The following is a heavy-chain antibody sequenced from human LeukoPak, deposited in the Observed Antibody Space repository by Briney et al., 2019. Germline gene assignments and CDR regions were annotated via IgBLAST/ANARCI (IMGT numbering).Heavy chain of an antibody. Sequence: GGSLRLSCAVSGFTVSTNHITWVRQAPGRGLECVSVIYGGGSTYYADSVRGRFTISRDSSKNTVYLQMNSLRAEDTAVYYCAGAGGYSGYGSQGTLVTVSS. CDR1: GFTVSTNH. J-gene: IGHJ4*02. CDR3: AGAGGYSGY. CDR2: IYGGGST. D-gene: IGHD5-12*01. V-gene: IGHV3-66*01.